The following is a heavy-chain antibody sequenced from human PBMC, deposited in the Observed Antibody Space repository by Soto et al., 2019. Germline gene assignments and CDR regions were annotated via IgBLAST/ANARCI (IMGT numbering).Heavy chain of an antibody. D-gene: IGHD2-2*01. J-gene: IGHJ4*02. Sequence: QVQLVQPGAEVKKPGSSVKVSCKASGGTFSSYAISWVRQAPGQGLEWMGGIIPIFGTANYAQKFQGRVTITADESTSTAYMELSSLRSEDTAVYYCARPGEVVPAAMVGSFDYWGQGTLVTVSS. CDR1: GGTFSSYA. CDR2: IIPIFGTA. V-gene: IGHV1-69*01. CDR3: ARPGEVVPAAMVGSFDY.